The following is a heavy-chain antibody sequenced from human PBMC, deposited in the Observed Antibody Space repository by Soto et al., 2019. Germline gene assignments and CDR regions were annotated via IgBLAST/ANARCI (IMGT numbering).Heavy chain of an antibody. CDR2: IWYDGSNK. V-gene: IGHV3-33*01. D-gene: IGHD2-21*02. CDR1: GFTFSSYG. J-gene: IGHJ5*02. Sequence: QVQLVESGGGVVQPGRSLRLFCAASGFTFSSYGMHWVRQAPGKGLEWVAVIWYDGSNKYYADSVKGRFTISRDNSKNTLYLQMNSLRAEDTAVYYCARESKLAYCGGDCYGWFDPWGQGTLVTVSS. CDR3: ARESKLAYCGGDCYGWFDP.